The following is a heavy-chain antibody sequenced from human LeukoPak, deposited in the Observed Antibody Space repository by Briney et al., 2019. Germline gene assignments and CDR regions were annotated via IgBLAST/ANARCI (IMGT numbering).Heavy chain of an antibody. Sequence: GGSLRLSCAASGFSFSSYAMNWVRQAPGKGLEWVSAISGSGGNTYYADSVKGRFTISRDNSKNTLYLQMNSLRAEDTAVYYCARGQSSDWVIFDYWGQGTLVTVSS. CDR2: ISGSGGNT. D-gene: IGHD6-19*01. J-gene: IGHJ4*02. V-gene: IGHV3-23*01. CDR3: ARGQSSDWVIFDY. CDR1: GFSFSSYA.